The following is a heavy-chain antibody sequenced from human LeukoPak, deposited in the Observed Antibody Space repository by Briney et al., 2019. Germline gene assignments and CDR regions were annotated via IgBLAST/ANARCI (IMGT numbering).Heavy chain of an antibody. CDR1: GGSFSGYY. CDR3: ARARGEWELLSLGYYYYGMDV. CDR2: INHSGST. V-gene: IGHV4-34*01. J-gene: IGHJ6*02. Sequence: SETLSLTCAVYGGSFSGYYWSWIRQPPGKGLEWIGEINHSGSTNYNPSLKSRVTISVDTSKNQFSLKLSSVTAAGTAVYYCARARGEWELLSLGYYYYGMDVWGQGTTVTVSS. D-gene: IGHD1-26*01.